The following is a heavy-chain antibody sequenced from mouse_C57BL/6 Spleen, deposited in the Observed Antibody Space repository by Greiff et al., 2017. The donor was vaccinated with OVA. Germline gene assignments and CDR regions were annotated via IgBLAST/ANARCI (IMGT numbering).Heavy chain of an antibody. J-gene: IGHJ2*01. D-gene: IGHD4-1*01. Sequence: VQLQQPGAELVKPGASVKLSCKASGYTFTSYWMHWVKQRPGQGLEWIGMIQPNSGSTNYNEKFKSKATLTGDKSSSTAYMHLSSLTPESSALYYCARSQTASFAYWGQGTPLPVSS. CDR1: GYTFTSYW. CDR3: ARSQTASFAY. V-gene: IGHV1-64*01. CDR2: IQPNSGST.